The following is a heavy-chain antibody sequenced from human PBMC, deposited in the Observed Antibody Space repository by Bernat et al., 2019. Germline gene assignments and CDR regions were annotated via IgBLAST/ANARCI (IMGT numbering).Heavy chain of an antibody. CDR3: ARGSPGGDCSGGSCPFFDI. J-gene: IGHJ3*02. D-gene: IGHD2-15*01. V-gene: IGHV1-8*01. CDR2: VNPNSGYT. Sequence: QVQLVQSGAEVKKPGASVKVSCKASGYTFTSYDVNWVRQAPGQGLEWMAWVNPNSGYTGSAQKFRDRVTMITNTSISTAYMVLSSLRSGDTAVYFCARGSPGGDCSGGSCPFFDIWGQGTMVTVSS. CDR1: GYTFTSYD.